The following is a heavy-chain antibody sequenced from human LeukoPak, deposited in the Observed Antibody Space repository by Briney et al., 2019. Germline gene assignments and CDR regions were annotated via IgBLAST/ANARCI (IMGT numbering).Heavy chain of an antibody. Sequence: GGSLRLSCAASGFTFSGYAMNWVRQAPGKGLEWVSVISGGVDTYYADSVKGRFTISRDNSKNTLYLQMNSLRAEDTAVYYCARSLDLHPTDYWGQGTLVTVSS. CDR2: ISGGVDT. D-gene: IGHD3-9*01. CDR1: GFTFSGYA. V-gene: IGHV3-66*01. CDR3: ARSLDLHPTDY. J-gene: IGHJ4*02.